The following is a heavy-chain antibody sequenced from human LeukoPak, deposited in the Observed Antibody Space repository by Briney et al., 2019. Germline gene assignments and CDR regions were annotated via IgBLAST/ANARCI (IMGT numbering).Heavy chain of an antibody. CDR2: ISAYNGNT. J-gene: IGHJ3*02. D-gene: IGHD5-12*01. CDR1: GYTFTTYG. V-gene: IGHV1-18*01. Sequence: ASVKVSCKASGYTFTTYGITWVRQAPGQGLEWMGWISAYNGNTNSAQMLQGRVTMTTDTSTSTAYMELRSPRSDDTAVYYCARLGRRGGYDAFDIWGQGTMVTVSS. CDR3: ARLGRRGGYDAFDI.